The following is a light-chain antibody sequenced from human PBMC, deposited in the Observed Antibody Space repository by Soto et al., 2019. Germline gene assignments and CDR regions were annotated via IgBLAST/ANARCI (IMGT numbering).Light chain of an antibody. CDR1: QSLLHSNGYNY. Sequence: DIVMTQSPLSLPVTPGEPASISCRSSQSLLHSNGYNYLDWYLQKPGQSPQLLISLGSDRAAGVPDRFSGSGSGPDFTLKITRVEAEDVGVYYCMQDLQTPWTFGQGTKVDIK. V-gene: IGKV2-28*01. CDR3: MQDLQTPWT. J-gene: IGKJ1*01. CDR2: LGS.